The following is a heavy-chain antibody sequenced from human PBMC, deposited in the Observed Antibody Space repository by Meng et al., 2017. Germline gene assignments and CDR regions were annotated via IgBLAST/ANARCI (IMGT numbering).Heavy chain of an antibody. V-gene: IGHV3-21*01. CDR2: ISSSSSYI. CDR3: ARVGWFGELLRDHDAFDI. D-gene: IGHD3-10*01. Sequence: GGSLRLSCAASGFTFSSYSMSWVRQAPGKGLEWVSSISSSSSYIYYADSVKGRFTISRDNAKNSLYLQMNSLRAEDTAVYYCARVGWFGELLRDHDAFDIWGQGTMVTVSS. J-gene: IGHJ3*02. CDR1: GFTFSSYS.